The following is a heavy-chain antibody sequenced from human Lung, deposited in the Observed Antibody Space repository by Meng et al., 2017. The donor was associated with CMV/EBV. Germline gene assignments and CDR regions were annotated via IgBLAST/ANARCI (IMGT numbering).Heavy chain of an antibody. CDR2: IYHSGST. CDR1: GGSIRSSNW. CDR3: ASFPPPGKQWLVTDY. V-gene: IGHV4-4*02. Sequence: QWQWQESGPVLGNPSGTLPLTGAVSGGSIRSSNWWSWVRQPPGKGLEWIGEIYHSGSTNYNPSLKSRVTISVDKSKNQFSLKLSSVTAADTAVYYCASFPPPGKQWLVTDYWGQGTLVTVSS. J-gene: IGHJ4*02. D-gene: IGHD6-19*01.